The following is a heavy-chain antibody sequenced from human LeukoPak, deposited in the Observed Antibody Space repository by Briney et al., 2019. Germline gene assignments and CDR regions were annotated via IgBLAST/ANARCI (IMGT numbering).Heavy chain of an antibody. V-gene: IGHV3-7*03. D-gene: IGHD1-26*01. Sequence: GGSLRLSCAASGFTLNHYWMTWVRQAPERGLEWVANIKQDGSEKYYVDSVKGRFTVSRDNAKNSVYLQMNSLRAEDTAVYYCAKGGRSTWDAFDIWGQGTKVTVSS. J-gene: IGHJ3*02. CDR3: AKGGRSTWDAFDI. CDR1: GFTLNHYW. CDR2: IKQDGSEK.